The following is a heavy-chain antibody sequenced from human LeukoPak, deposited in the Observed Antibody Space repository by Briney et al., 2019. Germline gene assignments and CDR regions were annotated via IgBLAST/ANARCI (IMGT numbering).Heavy chain of an antibody. V-gene: IGHV3-30*02. CDR3: AKDGVFTIPYMDV. CDR1: GFTFSSYG. J-gene: IGHJ6*03. D-gene: IGHD3-9*01. Sequence: PGGSLRLSCAASGFTFSSYGMHWVRQAPGKGLEWATFIRYDGSNKDYADSVKGRFTISRDNSKNTLYLQMNSLRPEDTAVYYCAKDGVFTIPYMDVWGKGTTVTISS. CDR2: IRYDGSNK.